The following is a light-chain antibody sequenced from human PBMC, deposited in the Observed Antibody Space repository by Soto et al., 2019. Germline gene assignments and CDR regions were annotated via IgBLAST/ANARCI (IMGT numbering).Light chain of an antibody. CDR3: QSYDSSSWV. J-gene: IGLJ3*02. CDR1: SSNIGAGYD. V-gene: IGLV1-40*01. CDR2: GNS. Sequence: QPVLTQPPSVSGAPGQRVTISCTGNSSNIGAGYDVHWYQQLPGTAPKLLIYGNSNRPSGVPDRFSGSKSGTSASLAITGLQAEDEADYYCQSYDSSSWVFGGGTKLTVL.